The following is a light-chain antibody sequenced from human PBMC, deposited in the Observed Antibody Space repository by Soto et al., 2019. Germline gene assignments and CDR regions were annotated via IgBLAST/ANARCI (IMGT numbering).Light chain of an antibody. J-gene: IGKJ1*01. Sequence: AIQMTQSPSSLSASVGDRVTITCRASQDIRKDLAWYQQKPGKAPKLLIYDASSLESGVPSRFSGSGSGTEFTLTISSLQPDDFATYYCQQYNSYSWTFGQGTKVEIK. CDR1: QDIRKD. V-gene: IGKV1-13*02. CDR3: QQYNSYSWT. CDR2: DAS.